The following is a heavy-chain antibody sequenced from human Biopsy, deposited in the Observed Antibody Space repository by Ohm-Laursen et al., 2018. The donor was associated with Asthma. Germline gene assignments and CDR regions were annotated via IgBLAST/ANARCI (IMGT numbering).Heavy chain of an antibody. D-gene: IGHD3-10*01. CDR3: ARSPYYYGLLGPTRGFGVYAV. CDR2: IHHSGTS. V-gene: IGHV4-31*03. CDR1: GDSITSGGCC. J-gene: IGHJ3*01. Sequence: TLSLTCSVSGDSITSGGCCWNWIRQHPGKGLEWIGYIHHSGTSYFNPSLKSRVSFSRDTSKNQFSLRLSSVTVADTAMYYCARSPYYYGLLGPTRGFGVYAVWGHGTLVTVS.